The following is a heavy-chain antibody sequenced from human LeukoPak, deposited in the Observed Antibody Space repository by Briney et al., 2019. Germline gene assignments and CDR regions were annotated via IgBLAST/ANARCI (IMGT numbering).Heavy chain of an antibody. CDR3: ARAYCSGGSCYSGAHFDY. Sequence: SVKVSCKASGGTFSSYAISWVRQAPGQGLEWMGRIIPILGIANYAQKFQGRVTITADKSTSTAYMELSSLRSEDTAVYYCARAYCSGGSCYSGAHFDYWGQGTLVTVSS. CDR2: IIPILGIA. D-gene: IGHD2-15*01. J-gene: IGHJ4*02. V-gene: IGHV1-69*04. CDR1: GGTFSSYA.